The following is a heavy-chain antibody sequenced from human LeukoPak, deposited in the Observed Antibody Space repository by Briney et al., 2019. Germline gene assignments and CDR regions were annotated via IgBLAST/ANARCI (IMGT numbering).Heavy chain of an antibody. Sequence: GGSLRLSCAASGFTFSNYAMSWVRQAPGKGLEWVSAISGSGGSTYYADSVKGRFTISRDNAKNSLYLQMNSLRAEDTAVYYCARDQTPFVWGQGTLVTVSS. CDR3: ARDQTPFV. J-gene: IGHJ4*02. CDR2: ISGSGGST. V-gene: IGHV3-23*01. CDR1: GFTFSNYA.